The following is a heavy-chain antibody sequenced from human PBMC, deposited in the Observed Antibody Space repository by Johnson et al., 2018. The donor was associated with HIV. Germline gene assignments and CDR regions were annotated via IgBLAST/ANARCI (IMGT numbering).Heavy chain of an antibody. Sequence: QEQLVESGGGVVQPGGSLRLSCAASGFTFSSYGMHWVRQAPGKGLEWVAFIRYDGSNKYYADSVKGRFTISRDNSKNTLYLQMNSLRVEDTAVYYCAKPKTGIAVAAHFAFDIWGQGTMVTVSS. D-gene: IGHD6-19*01. J-gene: IGHJ3*02. CDR3: AKPKTGIAVAAHFAFDI. V-gene: IGHV3-30*02. CDR2: IRYDGSNK. CDR1: GFTFSSYG.